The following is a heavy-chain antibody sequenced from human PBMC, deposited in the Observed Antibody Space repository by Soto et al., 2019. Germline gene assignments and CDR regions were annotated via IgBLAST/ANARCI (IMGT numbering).Heavy chain of an antibody. Sequence: PVGSLRLSGAASGFTFDDYAMHWVRQAPGKGLEWVSGISWNSGSIGHADSVKGRFTISRDNAKNSLYLQMNSLRAEDTALYYCAKDMGGDFWSGYHYYYYGMDVWGQGTTVTVSS. V-gene: IGHV3-9*01. J-gene: IGHJ6*02. CDR1: GFTFDDYA. CDR2: ISWNSGSI. CDR3: AKDMGGDFWSGYHYYYYGMDV. D-gene: IGHD3-3*01.